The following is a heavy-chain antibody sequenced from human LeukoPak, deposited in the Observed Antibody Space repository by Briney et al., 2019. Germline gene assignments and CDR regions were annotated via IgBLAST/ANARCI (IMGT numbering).Heavy chain of an antibody. CDR2: IYTSGST. J-gene: IGHJ4*02. CDR3: AREAPGVVVVAATPYYFDY. Sequence: SETLSLTCTVSGGSISSYYWSWIRQPAGKGLEWIGRIYTSGSTNYNPSLRSRVTMSVDTSKNQFSLKLSSVTAADTAVYYCAREAPGVVVVAATPYYFDYWGQGTLVTVSS. D-gene: IGHD2-15*01. V-gene: IGHV4-4*07. CDR1: GGSISSYY.